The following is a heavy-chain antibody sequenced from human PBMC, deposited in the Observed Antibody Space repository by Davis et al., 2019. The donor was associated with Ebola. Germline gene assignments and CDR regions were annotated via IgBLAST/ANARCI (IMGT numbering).Heavy chain of an antibody. Sequence: GESLKISCAASGFAFSSFGMSWVRQTPGKGLEWVSGITASGSPTYYADSVKGRFIISRDNSENTLYLQMNSLTADDTSVYYCARAGFDEVLDYWGQGTPVTVSS. D-gene: IGHD3-3*01. CDR1: GFAFSSFG. J-gene: IGHJ4*02. V-gene: IGHV3-23*01. CDR2: ITASGSPT. CDR3: ARAGFDEVLDY.